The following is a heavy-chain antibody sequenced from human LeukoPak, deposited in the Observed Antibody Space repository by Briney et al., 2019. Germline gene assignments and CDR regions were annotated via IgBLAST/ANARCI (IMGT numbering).Heavy chain of an antibody. D-gene: IGHD5-18*01. CDR1: GYTFTSYD. CDR3: ARHLQNTAMVILAY. J-gene: IGHJ4*02. Sequence: ASVKVSCKASGYTFTSYDINWVRQAAGQGLEWMGWMNLYSGDTDYAQKLQGRITMTRDTSMSTVYMELSSLRSDDTAIYYCARHLQNTAMVILAYWGQGTQVTVTS. V-gene: IGHV1-8*01. CDR2: MNLYSGDT.